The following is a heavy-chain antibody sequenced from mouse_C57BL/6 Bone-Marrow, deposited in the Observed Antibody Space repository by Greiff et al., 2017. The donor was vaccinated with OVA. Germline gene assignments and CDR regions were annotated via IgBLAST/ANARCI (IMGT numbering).Heavy chain of an antibody. CDR2: ISNGGGST. D-gene: IGHD2-4*01. CDR3: ARLFYDYDDFDV. J-gene: IGHJ1*03. CDR1: GFTFSDYY. Sequence: EVKLVESGGGLVQPGGSLKLSCAASGFTFSDYYMYWVRQTPEKRLEWVAYISNGGGSTYYPDTVKGRFTISRDNAKNTLYLQMSRLKSEDTAMYYCARLFYDYDDFDVWGTGTTVTVSS. V-gene: IGHV5-12*01.